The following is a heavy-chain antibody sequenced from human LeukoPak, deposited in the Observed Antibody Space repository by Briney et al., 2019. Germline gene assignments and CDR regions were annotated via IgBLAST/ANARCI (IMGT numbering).Heavy chain of an antibody. CDR2: IKQDGSEK. CDR1: GFTFSSYW. Sequence: PGGSLRLSCAASGFTFSSYWMSWVRQAPGKGLEWVGNIKQDGSEKHYADSVKGRFTISRDNAKNSLYLQMNSLRAEDTAVYYCARGAQYCNGGSCFEYYFNYWGQGTLVTVSS. J-gene: IGHJ4*02. V-gene: IGHV3-7*01. CDR3: ARGAQYCNGGSCFEYYFNY. D-gene: IGHD2-15*01.